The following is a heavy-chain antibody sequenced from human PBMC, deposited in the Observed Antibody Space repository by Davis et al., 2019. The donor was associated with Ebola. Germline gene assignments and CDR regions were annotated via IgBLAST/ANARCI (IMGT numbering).Heavy chain of an antibody. J-gene: IGHJ5*02. CDR2: IYTSGST. CDR3: AREPYYDFWSGYSHPNWFDP. D-gene: IGHD3-3*01. V-gene: IGHV4-4*07. CDR1: GGSFSSYY. Sequence: SETLSLTCTVSGGSFSSYYWSWIRQPAGKRLEWIGRIYTSGSTNYNPSLKSRVTMSIDTSKNQFSLKLSSVTAADTAVYYCAREPYYDFWSGYSHPNWFDPWGQGTLVTVSS.